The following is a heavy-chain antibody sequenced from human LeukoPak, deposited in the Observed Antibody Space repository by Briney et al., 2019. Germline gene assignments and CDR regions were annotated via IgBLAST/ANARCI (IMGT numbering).Heavy chain of an antibody. V-gene: IGHV3-30-3*01. Sequence: GGSLRLSCAASGFTFSSYAMHWVRQAPGKGLEWVAVISYDGSNKYYADSVKGRFTISRNNSKNTLYLQMNSLRAEDTAVYYCARAIAAAGTQLYDYWGQGTLVTVSS. D-gene: IGHD6-13*01. CDR3: ARAIAAAGTQLYDY. CDR2: ISYDGSNK. J-gene: IGHJ4*02. CDR1: GFTFSSYA.